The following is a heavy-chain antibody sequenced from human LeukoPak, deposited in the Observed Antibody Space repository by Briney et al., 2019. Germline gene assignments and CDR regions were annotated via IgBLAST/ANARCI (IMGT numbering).Heavy chain of an antibody. V-gene: IGHV4-38-2*02. CDR1: GYSISSGYY. CDR2: IYHSGST. Sequence: SETLSLTCTVSGYSISSGYYWGWIRQPPRKGLEWIGIIYHSGSTYYNPSLRSRVTISVDTSKNQFSLKLSSVTAADTAVYYCARRIDYSNYGSPYWFDPWGQGTLVTVSS. CDR3: ARRIDYSNYGSPYWFDP. J-gene: IGHJ5*02. D-gene: IGHD4-11*01.